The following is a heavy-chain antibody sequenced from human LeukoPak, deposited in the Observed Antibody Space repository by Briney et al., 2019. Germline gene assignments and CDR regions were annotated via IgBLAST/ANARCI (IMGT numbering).Heavy chain of an antibody. CDR1: GGTFSRYG. V-gene: IGHV1-69*06. CDR2: IIPIFGAA. CDR3: ARFSSSWPYNWFDP. Sequence: SVKVSCKASGGTFSRYGINWVRQAPGQGLEWMGGIIPIFGAANYAQKFQGRVTITADKSTSTAYMELSSLRSEDTAVYYCARFSSSWPYNWFDPWGQGTLVTVSS. J-gene: IGHJ5*02. D-gene: IGHD6-13*01.